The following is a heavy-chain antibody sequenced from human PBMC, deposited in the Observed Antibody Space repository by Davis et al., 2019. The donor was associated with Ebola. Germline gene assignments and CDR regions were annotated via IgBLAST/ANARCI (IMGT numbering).Heavy chain of an antibody. Sequence: SETLSLTCTVSGGSISSGSYYWSWIRQPAGKGLEWIGRIYTSGSTNYNPSLKSRVTMSVDTSKNQFSLKLSSVTAADTAVYYCAREGEFYDFWSGYNWFDPWGQGTLVTVSS. V-gene: IGHV4-61*02. J-gene: IGHJ5*02. CDR3: AREGEFYDFWSGYNWFDP. CDR1: GGSISSGSYY. CDR2: IYTSGST. D-gene: IGHD3-3*01.